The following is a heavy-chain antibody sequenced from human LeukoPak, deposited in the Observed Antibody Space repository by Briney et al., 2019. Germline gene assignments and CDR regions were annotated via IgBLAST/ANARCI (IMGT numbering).Heavy chain of an antibody. D-gene: IGHD1-1*01. CDR2: IYYSGST. CDR1: GGSISSYY. Sequence: SETLSLTCTVSGGSISSYYWSWIRQPPGKGLEWIGYIYYSGSTNYNPSLKSRVTISVDTSKNQFSLELSSVTAADTAVYYCARESNWITKGFDYWGQGILVTVS. CDR3: ARESNWITKGFDY. V-gene: IGHV4-59*12. J-gene: IGHJ4*02.